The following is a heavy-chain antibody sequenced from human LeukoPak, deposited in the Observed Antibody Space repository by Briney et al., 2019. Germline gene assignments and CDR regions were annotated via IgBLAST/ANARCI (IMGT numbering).Heavy chain of an antibody. D-gene: IGHD3-10*01. CDR1: GGSISSGDYY. J-gene: IGHJ4*02. CDR3: ARDYYGSGSPD. Sequence: SETLSLTCTVSGGSISSGDYYWSWIRQPAGKGLEWIGRIYTSGSTNYNPSLKSRVTISVDTSKNQFSLKLSSVTAADTAVYYCARDYYGSGSPDWGQGTLVTVSS. V-gene: IGHV4-61*02. CDR2: IYTSGST.